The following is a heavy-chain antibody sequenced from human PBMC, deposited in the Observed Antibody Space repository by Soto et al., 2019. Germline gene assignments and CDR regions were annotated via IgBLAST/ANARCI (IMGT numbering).Heavy chain of an antibody. CDR2: ISGSGGST. Sequence: PGGSLRLSCAASGFTFSSYAMSWVRQAPGKGLEWVSAISGSGGSTYYADSVKGRFTISRDNSKNTLYLQMNSLRAEDTAVYYCAKGSLGAYSSSWSYGMDVWGQGTTVTVSS. CDR1: GFTFSSYA. D-gene: IGHD6-13*01. J-gene: IGHJ6*02. V-gene: IGHV3-23*01. CDR3: AKGSLGAYSSSWSYGMDV.